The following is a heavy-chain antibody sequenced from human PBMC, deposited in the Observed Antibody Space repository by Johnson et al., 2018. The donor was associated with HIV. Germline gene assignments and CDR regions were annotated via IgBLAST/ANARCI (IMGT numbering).Heavy chain of an antibody. Sequence: VQLVESGGGLVQRGGSLRLSCEASGFTLGSYDMHWVRQAAGKGLEWVSVIYSGGSTYYADSVKGRFTISRDNSKNTLYVQMNSLRAEDTALYYCARDQYSTSDDDAFDIWGQGTMVTVSS. V-gene: IGHV3-66*01. D-gene: IGHD6-6*01. J-gene: IGHJ3*02. CDR1: GFTLGSYD. CDR3: ARDQYSTSDDDAFDI. CDR2: IYSGGST.